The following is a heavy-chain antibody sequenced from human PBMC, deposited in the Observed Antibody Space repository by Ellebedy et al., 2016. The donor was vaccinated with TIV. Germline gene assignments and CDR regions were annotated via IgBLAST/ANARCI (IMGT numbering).Heavy chain of an antibody. CDR3: ARDPPRGSSWPPPFDY. CDR1: GFTVSSNY. J-gene: IGHJ4*02. CDR2: IYSGGST. Sequence: PGGSLRLSCAASGFTVSSNYMSWVRQAPGKGLEWVSVIYSGGSTYYADSVKGRFTISRDNSKNTLYLQMNSLRAEDTAVYYCARDPPRGSSWPPPFDYWGQGTLVTVSS. V-gene: IGHV3-66*01. D-gene: IGHD6-13*01.